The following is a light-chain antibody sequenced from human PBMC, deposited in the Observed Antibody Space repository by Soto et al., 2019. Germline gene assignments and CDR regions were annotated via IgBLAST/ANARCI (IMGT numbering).Light chain of an antibody. Sequence: EIVLTQSPGTLSLSPGERATLSCRASQTVSSTYIAWYQQSPSQPPRLLIYGASSRATGIPDRFSGSGSGTDFTLTISRLEPEDFAVYFCQQYGRSPPFTFGRGTKVEI. CDR2: GAS. CDR1: QTVSSTY. CDR3: QQYGRSPPFT. V-gene: IGKV3-20*01. J-gene: IGKJ2*01.